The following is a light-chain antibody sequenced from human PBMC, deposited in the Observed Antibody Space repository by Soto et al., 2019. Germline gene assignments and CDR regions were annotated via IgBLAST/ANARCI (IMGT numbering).Light chain of an antibody. CDR2: GAS. V-gene: IGKV3-15*01. Sequence: EIVMAQSPGPLSVSPGERATLSCRASESVSSNLAWYQQKPGQAPSLLIYGASTRAAGVPVRFSGSGSGTEFTLTISSLQSEDFAVYYCQQYNYWPRTFGQGTKVDIK. J-gene: IGKJ1*01. CDR1: ESVSSN. CDR3: QQYNYWPRT.